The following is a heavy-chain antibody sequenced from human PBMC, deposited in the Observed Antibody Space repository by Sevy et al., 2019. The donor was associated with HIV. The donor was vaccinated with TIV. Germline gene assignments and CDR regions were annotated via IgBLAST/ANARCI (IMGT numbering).Heavy chain of an antibody. CDR2: IYYSGST. J-gene: IGHJ4*02. CDR1: GGSVSSGSYY. CDR3: ARDLPPSGSYYFDY. V-gene: IGHV4-61*01. Sequence: SETLSLTCTVSGGSVSSGSYYWSWIRQPPGKGLEWIGYIYYSGSTNYNPSLKSRVTISVDTSKNQFSLKLSSVTAADTAVYYCARDLPPSGSYYFDYWGQGTLVTVSS. D-gene: IGHD1-26*01.